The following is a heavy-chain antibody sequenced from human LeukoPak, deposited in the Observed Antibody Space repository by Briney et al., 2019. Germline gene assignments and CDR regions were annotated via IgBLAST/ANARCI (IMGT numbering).Heavy chain of an antibody. J-gene: IGHJ4*02. V-gene: IGHV5-51*01. D-gene: IGHD1/OR15-1a*01. CDR3: ARRGYSRGWNNLDY. Sequence: GESLKISCQGSEYNFTNYWNGWVRQKPGKGLEWMGIIYPDDSDVKYSASFRGLVTIPVDKSISSAYLQWSSLRASDTAIYYCARRGYSRGWNNLDYWGQGTLVTVSS. CDR2: IYPDDSDV. CDR1: EYNFTNYW.